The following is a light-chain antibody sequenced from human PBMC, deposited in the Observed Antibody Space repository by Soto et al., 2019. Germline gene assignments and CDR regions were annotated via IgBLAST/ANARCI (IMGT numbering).Light chain of an antibody. V-gene: IGKV1-5*01. CDR3: QQYNSYPFT. J-gene: IGKJ3*01. CDR1: QSISSW. CDR2: DAS. Sequence: DIQMTHSPSTLSASVGDRVTITCRASQSISSWLAWYQQKPGKAPKLLIYDASSLESGVPSRFSGSGSGTEFTLTISSLQPDDFATYYCQQYNSYPFTFGPGTRWIS.